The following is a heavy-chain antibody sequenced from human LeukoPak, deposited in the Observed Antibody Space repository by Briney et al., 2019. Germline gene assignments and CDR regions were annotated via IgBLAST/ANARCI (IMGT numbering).Heavy chain of an antibody. D-gene: IGHD3-3*01. Sequence: GGSLRLSCAASGFTFSSYAMHWVRQAPGKGLEWVAVISYDGSNKYYADSVKGRFTISRDNAKNSLYLQMNSLRAEDTAVYYCARGKKSYYDFWSGYYTWFDPWGQGTLVTVSS. J-gene: IGHJ5*02. CDR1: GFTFSSYA. CDR3: ARGKKSYYDFWSGYYTWFDP. CDR2: ISYDGSNK. V-gene: IGHV3-30-3*01.